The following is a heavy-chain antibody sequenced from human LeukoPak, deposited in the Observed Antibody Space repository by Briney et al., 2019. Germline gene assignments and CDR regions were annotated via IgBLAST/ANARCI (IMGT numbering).Heavy chain of an antibody. J-gene: IGHJ4*02. CDR3: AKRTGVTELHFDH. V-gene: IGHV3-23*01. CDR2: TSENGGAA. D-gene: IGHD1-7*01. Sequence: PGGSLRLSCAASGFTFSNYVMGWVRQAQGKGLEWVSATSENGGAADYADSVRGRFTISRDNSQNTLYQQMNSLRAEDTAVYYCAKRTGVTELHFDHWGQGTLVTVSS. CDR1: GFTFSNYV.